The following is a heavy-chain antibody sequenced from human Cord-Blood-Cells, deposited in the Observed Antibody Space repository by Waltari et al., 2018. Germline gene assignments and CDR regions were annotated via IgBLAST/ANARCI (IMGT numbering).Heavy chain of an antibody. CDR3: ARGPGPYSNYFDY. D-gene: IGHD4-4*01. CDR1: GGSFSGYY. Sequence: QVQLQQWGAGLLKPSETLSLTCAVYGGSFSGYYWSWIRQPPGKGLEWIGEINHSGTTNYNPSIKSRVTISVDTSKNQFSLKLSSVTAADTAVYYCARGPGPYSNYFDYWGQGTLVTVSS. J-gene: IGHJ4*02. V-gene: IGHV4-34*01. CDR2: INHSGTT.